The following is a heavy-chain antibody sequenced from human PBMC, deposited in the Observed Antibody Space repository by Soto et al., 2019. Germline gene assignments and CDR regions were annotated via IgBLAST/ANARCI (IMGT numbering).Heavy chain of an antibody. J-gene: IGHJ4*02. D-gene: IGHD5-18*01. Sequence: ASVKVSCKASGYTFTSYYIHWVRQAPGQGLEWMGIINPSGGSTNYAQRFQGRVTMTRDTSTSTVYMELSSLRSEDTAVYYCAGVGDSYGIFAYGGQGPLVPVPS. CDR2: INPSGGST. CDR1: GYTFTSYY. CDR3: AGVGDSYGIFAY. V-gene: IGHV1-46*01.